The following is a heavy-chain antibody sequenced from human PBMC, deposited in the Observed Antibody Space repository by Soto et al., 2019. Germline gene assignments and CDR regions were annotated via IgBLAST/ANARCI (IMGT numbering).Heavy chain of an antibody. CDR1: GDSINSDNYY. V-gene: IGHV4-39*01. J-gene: IGHJ4*02. CDR2: IYYRGNT. D-gene: IGHD3-9*01. CDR3: ARLEGLATISYYVDY. Sequence: QLQLQESGPGLVKPSETLSLTCSVSGDSINSDNYYWGWIRQPPGKGLEWIGSIYYRGNTYYNPSLKTRVTISLDKSKSQFSLKLNSVTAADSAVYFCARLEGLATISYYVDYLGQGTLVTVS.